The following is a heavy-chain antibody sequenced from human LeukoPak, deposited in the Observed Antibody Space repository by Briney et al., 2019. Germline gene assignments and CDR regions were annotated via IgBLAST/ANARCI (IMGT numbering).Heavy chain of an antibody. CDR3: ASNRGFRWAGDAFDI. V-gene: IGHV4-4*08. Sequence: SETLSLTCTVSGDSMSSSWWSWIRQTPGKGLEWIGYIHHTGSTNYNPSLKSRVTISVDTSKRQFSLRLTSVTAADTAVHYCASNRGFRWAGDAFDIWGQGTRVTVS. J-gene: IGHJ3*02. CDR1: GDSMSSSW. CDR2: IHHTGST. D-gene: IGHD1-14*01.